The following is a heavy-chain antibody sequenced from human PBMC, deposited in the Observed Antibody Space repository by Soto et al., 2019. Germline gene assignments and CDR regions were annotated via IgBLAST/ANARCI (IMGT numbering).Heavy chain of an antibody. D-gene: IGHD5-12*01. J-gene: IGHJ4*02. CDR3: ARVYIVAGDFDY. CDR2: ISAYNGKT. Sequence: QVQLVQSGAEVKKPGASVKVSCKASGYTFTSYGISWVRQAPGQGLEWMGWISAYNGKTNDAQQLQGRATMTTDTSTSTAYMELRSLRSDDTAVYYCARVYIVAGDFDYWGQGTLVTVSS. CDR1: GYTFTSYG. V-gene: IGHV1-18*01.